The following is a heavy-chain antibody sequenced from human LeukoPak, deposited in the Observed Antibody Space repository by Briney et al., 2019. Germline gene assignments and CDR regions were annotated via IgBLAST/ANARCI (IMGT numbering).Heavy chain of an antibody. CDR2: TYYRSKWYN. CDR1: GDSVSSNSAG. Sequence: KASQTLSLTCAISGDSVSSNSAGWSWIRQSPSRGLEWLGRTYYRSKWYNDYAVSVKSRITINPDTSKNQLTLQLNSVTPEDTAVYYCARGGGAIATWGQGTLVTVSS. CDR3: ARGGGAIAT. D-gene: IGHD3-16*01. V-gene: IGHV6-1*01. J-gene: IGHJ5*02.